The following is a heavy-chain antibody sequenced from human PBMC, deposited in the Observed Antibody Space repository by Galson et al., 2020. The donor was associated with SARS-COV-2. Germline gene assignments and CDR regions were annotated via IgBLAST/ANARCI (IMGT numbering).Heavy chain of an antibody. Sequence: GESLKISCAASGFTFSDYYMNWIRQAPGKGLEWLSYINGGGTTIYYADSVKGRFTVSGDNAKNSLYLQMNSLRAEDTAVYYCARRDYGDYGWFDPWGQGTLVTVSS. V-gene: IGHV3-11*04. CDR1: GFTFSDYY. CDR2: INGGGTTI. D-gene: IGHD4-17*01. J-gene: IGHJ5*02. CDR3: ARRDYGDYGWFDP.